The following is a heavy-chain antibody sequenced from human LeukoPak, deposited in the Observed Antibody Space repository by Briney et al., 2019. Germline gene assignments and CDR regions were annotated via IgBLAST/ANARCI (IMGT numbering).Heavy chain of an antibody. V-gene: IGHV4-39*01. CDR3: ARGRLRYFDWLAQGGSYFDY. CDR2: IYYSGST. CDR1: GGSISSSSYY. Sequence: SETLSLTCTVSGGSISSSSYYWGWIRQPPGKGLEWIGSIYYSGSTYYNPSLKSRVTISVDTSKNQFSLKLSSVTAADTAVYYCARGRLRYFDWLAQGGSYFDYWGQGTLVTVSS. D-gene: IGHD3-9*01. J-gene: IGHJ4*02.